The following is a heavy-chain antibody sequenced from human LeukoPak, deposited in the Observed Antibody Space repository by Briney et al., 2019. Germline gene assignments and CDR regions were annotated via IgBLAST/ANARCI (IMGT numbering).Heavy chain of an antibody. CDR3: ASDYSMDV. J-gene: IGHJ6*03. CDR2: IYHSGST. V-gene: IGHV4-38-2*02. CDR1: GSSISSGYY. Sequence: SETLSLTCTVSGSSISSGYYWGWIRQPPGKGLEWIGNIYHSGSTYYNPSLKSRVTISVDTSKNQFSLKLSSVTAADTAVYYCASDYSMDVWGKGTTVTVSS.